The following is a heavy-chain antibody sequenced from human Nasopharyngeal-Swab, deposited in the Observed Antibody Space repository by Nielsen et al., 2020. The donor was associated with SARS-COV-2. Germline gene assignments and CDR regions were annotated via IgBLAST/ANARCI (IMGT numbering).Heavy chain of an antibody. J-gene: IGHJ4*02. CDR3: ARPTGGVAYYDSSGYPSYFDY. Sequence: GGSLRLSCKGSGYSFTSYWIGWVRQMPGKGLEWMGIIYPGDSDTRYSPSFQGQVTISADKSISTAYLQWSSLKASDTAMYYCARPTGGVAYYDSSGYPSYFDYWGQETLVTVSS. CDR2: IYPGDSDT. D-gene: IGHD3-22*01. V-gene: IGHV5-51*01. CDR1: GYSFTSYW.